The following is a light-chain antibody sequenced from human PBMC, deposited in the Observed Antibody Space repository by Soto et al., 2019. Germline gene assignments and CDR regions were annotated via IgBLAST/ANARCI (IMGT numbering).Light chain of an antibody. CDR3: QHSNKWPRT. CDR1: QSVSSN. J-gene: IGKJ1*01. Sequence: EIVMTQSPATLSVSPGERATLSCRASQSVSSNLAWYQQKPGQTPRLLIYGASTRATGIPARFSGSGSGTEFTLTISSLQSEDFAVYYCQHSNKWPRTFGQGTKVESK. CDR2: GAS. V-gene: IGKV3-15*01.